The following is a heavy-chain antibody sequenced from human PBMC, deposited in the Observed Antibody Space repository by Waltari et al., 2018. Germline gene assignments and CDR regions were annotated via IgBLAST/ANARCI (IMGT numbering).Heavy chain of an antibody. V-gene: IGHV4-34*01. D-gene: IGHD3-16*01. CDR2: INHSGST. CDR3: ARRAGRYDYVWGSPNWFDP. CDR1: GGSFSGYY. J-gene: IGHJ5*02. Sequence: QVQLQQWGAGLLKPSETLSLTCAVYGGSFSGYYWSWIRQPPGKGLEWIGEINHSGSTNSNPSLKSRVTISVDTSKNQFSLKLSSVTAADTAVYYCARRAGRYDYVWGSPNWFDPWGQGTLVTVSS.